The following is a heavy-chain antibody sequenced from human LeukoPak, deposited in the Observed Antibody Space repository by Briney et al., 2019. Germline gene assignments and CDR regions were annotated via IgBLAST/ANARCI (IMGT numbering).Heavy chain of an antibody. CDR3: ARGPYYGGPGDYYYGMDV. CDR2: IWYDGSNK. J-gene: IGHJ6*02. CDR1: GFTLSSYG. D-gene: IGHD4-23*01. Sequence: GGSLRLSCAASGFTLSSYGMHWVRQPPGKGLEWVAVIWYDGSNKYCADSVKDRFTISRDNSKNTLYLQMNSLRADDTAVYYCARGPYYGGPGDYYYGMDVWGQGTTVTVSS. V-gene: IGHV3-33*01.